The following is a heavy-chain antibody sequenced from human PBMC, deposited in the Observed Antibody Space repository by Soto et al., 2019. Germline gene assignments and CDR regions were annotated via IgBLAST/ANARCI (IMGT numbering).Heavy chain of an antibody. CDR3: ATEMAEFTRYLDY. D-gene: IGHD3-3*01. V-gene: IGHV3-23*01. CDR2: ISGSGGST. J-gene: IGHJ4*02. CDR1: GFTFSSYA. Sequence: PGGSLRLSCAASGFTFSSYAMSWVRQAPGEGLEWVSAISGSGGSTYYADSVKGRFTISRDNSKNTLYLQMNSLRAEDTAVYYCATEMAEFTRYLDYWGQGTLVTVSS.